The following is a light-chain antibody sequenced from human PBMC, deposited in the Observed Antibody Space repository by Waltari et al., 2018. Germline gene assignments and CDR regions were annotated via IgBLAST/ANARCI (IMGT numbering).Light chain of an antibody. CDR2: YDD. V-gene: IGLV1-36*01. CDR3: AVWDDSLNGVV. J-gene: IGLJ2*01. Sequence: QSVLTQPPSVSEAPRQRVTISCSGSRSNIRNNAVSWDQQLPGKAPKLLIYYDDLSPSGCSDQFSGSKSGTSASLAICGLQSDDEADYYCAVWDDSLNGVVFGGGTKLTVL. CDR1: RSNIRNNA.